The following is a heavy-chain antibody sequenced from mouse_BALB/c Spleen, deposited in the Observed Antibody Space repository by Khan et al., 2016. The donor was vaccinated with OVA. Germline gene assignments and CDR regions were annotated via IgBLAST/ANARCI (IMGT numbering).Heavy chain of an antibody. V-gene: IGHV1S137*01. CDR3: RKGGGGNRFAY. CDR2: ISTYYGHA. Sequence: QVQLQQSGAELVRPGVSVKISCKGSGYTFTDFTMHWVKQSHAMSLEWIGVISTYYGHATYNQKFKDKATMTVDKSSSTAYMELARLTSEDSAIFYFRKGGGGNRFAYWGQGTLVTVSA. J-gene: IGHJ3*01. CDR1: GYTFTDFT.